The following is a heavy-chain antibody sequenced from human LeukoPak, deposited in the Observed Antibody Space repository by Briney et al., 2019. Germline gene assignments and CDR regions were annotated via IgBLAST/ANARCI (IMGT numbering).Heavy chain of an antibody. CDR3: ASLPAAKNAFDI. D-gene: IGHD2-2*01. V-gene: IGHV3-30-3*01. Sequence: GGSLRLSCAASGFTFSSYAMHWVRQAPGKGLEWVAVISYDGSNKYYADSVKGRFTISRDNPKNTLYLQMNSLRAEDTAVYYCASLPAAKNAFDIWGQGTMVTVSS. J-gene: IGHJ3*02. CDR1: GFTFSSYA. CDR2: ISYDGSNK.